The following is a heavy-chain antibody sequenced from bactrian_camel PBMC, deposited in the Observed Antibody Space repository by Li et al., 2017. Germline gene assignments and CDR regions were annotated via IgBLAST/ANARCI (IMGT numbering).Heavy chain of an antibody. CDR1: GGPYAGHC. CDR3: ATRRYCTTMSPAAFGY. J-gene: IGHJ6*01. CDR2: IDSDGNA. V-gene: IGHV3S53*01. D-gene: IGHD1*01. Sequence: HVQLVESGGGSVQAGGSLRLSCVSSGGPYAGHCMGWFRQVPGKEREGVAVIDSDGNAAYADSVKGRFTISKDSAKNTVYLQMNSLKVEDTAMYYCATRRYCTTMSPAAFGYWGQGTQVTVS.